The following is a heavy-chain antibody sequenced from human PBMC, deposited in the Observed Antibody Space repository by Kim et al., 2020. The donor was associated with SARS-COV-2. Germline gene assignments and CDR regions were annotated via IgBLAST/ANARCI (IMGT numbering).Heavy chain of an antibody. Sequence: GGSLRLSCAASDLSFSSFAMSWVRQAPGEGLEWVSGISASGSNTFYADSVRGRFTISRDNSKNTLYLQMNRLGAEDTAVYYFANWAGRGHFFSTVRGVTPHWGQGTLVTVSS. V-gene: IGHV3-23*01. CDR1: DLSFSSFA. CDR2: ISASGSNT. CDR3: ANWAGRGHFFSTVRGVTPH. J-gene: IGHJ4*02. D-gene: IGHD3-10*01.